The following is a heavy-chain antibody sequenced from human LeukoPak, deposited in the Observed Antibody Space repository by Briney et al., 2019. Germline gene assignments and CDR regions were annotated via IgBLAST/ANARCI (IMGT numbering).Heavy chain of an antibody. J-gene: IGHJ6*02. CDR2: IKSKTDGGTT. Sequence: GGSLRLSCVASGFTFSNAWMTWVRQAPGKGLEWVGRIKSKTDGGTTDYAAPVKGRFTISRDDSKNTLYLQMNNLKSEDTAVYFCAPGIAEPDYYYFYGMAVWGQGTTVTVSS. CDR1: GFTFSNAW. D-gene: IGHD6-13*01. V-gene: IGHV3-15*01. CDR3: APGIAEPDYYYFYGMAV.